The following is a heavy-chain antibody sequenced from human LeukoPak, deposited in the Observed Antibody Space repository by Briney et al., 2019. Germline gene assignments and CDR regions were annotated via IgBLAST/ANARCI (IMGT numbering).Heavy chain of an antibody. V-gene: IGHV3-21*01. CDR1: GFTFSSYS. J-gene: IGHJ3*02. D-gene: IGHD2-8*01. CDR2: ISSSSSFI. Sequence: GGSLRLSCAASGFTFSSYSMNWVRQAPGKGLEWVSSISSSSSFIYYADSVKGRFAISRDNAKNSLYLQMNSLNAEDTAVYYCAREVTKAFDIWGQGTMVTVSS. CDR3: AREVTKAFDI.